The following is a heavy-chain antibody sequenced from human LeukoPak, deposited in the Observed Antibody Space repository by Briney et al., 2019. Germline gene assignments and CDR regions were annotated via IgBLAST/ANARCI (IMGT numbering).Heavy chain of an antibody. CDR3: ARDTGYCSSTSCYTFDY. V-gene: IGHV1-69*04. D-gene: IGHD2-2*02. J-gene: IGHJ4*02. Sequence: SVKVSCTASGGIFSSYAISWVRHPPGQGLEWVGRIIPILGIANYAQKFQGRVTITADKSTSTAYMVLSSLRSEDTAVYYCARDTGYCSSTSCYTFDYWGQGTLVTVSS. CDR2: IIPILGIA. CDR1: GGIFSSYA.